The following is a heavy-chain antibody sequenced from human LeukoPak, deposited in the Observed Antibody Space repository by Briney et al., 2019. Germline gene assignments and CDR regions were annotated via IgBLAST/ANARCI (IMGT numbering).Heavy chain of an antibody. D-gene: IGHD4-17*01. CDR1: GGSISSSSYY. Sequence: SETLSLTCTVSGGSISSSSYYWGWIRQPPGKGLEWIGSIYHSGSTYYNPSLKSRVTIAVETSKNQFSLKLSSVTAADKAVYYCARLYGDYRVDYWGQGTLVTVSS. J-gene: IGHJ4*02. CDR2: IYHSGST. V-gene: IGHV4-39*07. CDR3: ARLYGDYRVDY.